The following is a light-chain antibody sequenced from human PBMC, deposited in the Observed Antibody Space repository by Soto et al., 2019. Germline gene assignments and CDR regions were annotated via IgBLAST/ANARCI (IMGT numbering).Light chain of an antibody. Sequence: QLVLTQPPSASASLGASVKLTCTLSSGHNSYAIAWHQQQPEKGPRYLMKLNSDGSHSKGDGIPDRFSGSSSGAERYLTISSLQSEDEADYYCQTWSTDIRVFGGGTEVTFL. CDR3: QTWSTDIRV. CDR1: SGHNSYA. CDR2: LNSDGSH. J-gene: IGLJ3*02. V-gene: IGLV4-69*01.